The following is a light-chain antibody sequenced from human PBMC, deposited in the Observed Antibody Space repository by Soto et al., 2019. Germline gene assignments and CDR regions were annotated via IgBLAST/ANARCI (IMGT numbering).Light chain of an antibody. CDR2: EGS. CDR3: CSYAGSSTGYV. J-gene: IGLJ1*01. CDR1: SSDVGSYNL. V-gene: IGLV2-23*01. Sequence: QSVLTHPASVSGSPGQSITISCTGTSSDVGSYNLVSWYQQHPGKAPKLMIYEGSKRPSGVSNRFSGSKSGNTASLTISGLQAEDEADYYCCSYAGSSTGYVFGTGTKVTVL.